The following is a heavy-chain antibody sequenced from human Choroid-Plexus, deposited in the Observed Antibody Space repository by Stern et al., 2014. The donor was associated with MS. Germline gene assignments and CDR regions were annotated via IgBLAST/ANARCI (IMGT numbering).Heavy chain of an antibody. V-gene: IGHV3-30*03. CDR3: ARDYEDTSMLFDH. CDR1: GFTFSSYG. D-gene: IGHD2-8*01. J-gene: IGHJ4*02. Sequence: VHLVESGGAVVQPGRSLRLSCAASGFTFSSYGMHWVRQAPGKGLEWGTVISYDGNHKYYAASVKGRFTISRDNSKNTLHLQMNSVTPDDTAIYYCARDYEDTSMLFDHWGQGTLVTVS. CDR2: ISYDGNHK.